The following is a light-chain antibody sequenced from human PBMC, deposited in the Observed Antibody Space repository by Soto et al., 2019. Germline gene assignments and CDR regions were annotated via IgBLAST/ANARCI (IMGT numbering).Light chain of an antibody. CDR1: QSLHHSSGYNY. Sequence: IVMTQAPLSLPVTPGEPASISCNSSQSLHHSSGYNYLHWYLQKPGQSPHLLMYLVSRRPSGVPDRFRGSGSGTDFTLEITRVAAEDGGLYFCMQALQTPVTFGQGTRLEI. J-gene: IGKJ5*01. CDR3: MQALQTPVT. CDR2: LVS. V-gene: IGKV2-28*01.